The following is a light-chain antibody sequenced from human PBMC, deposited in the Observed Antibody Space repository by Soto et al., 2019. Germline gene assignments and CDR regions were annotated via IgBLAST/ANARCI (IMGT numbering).Light chain of an antibody. Sequence: QSVLTQPPSVSAAPGQKVTISCSGSSSNIGNNYVSWYQQLPGTAPKQLIYENNKRPSGIPDRFSDTKSGTSSTLGTTDHQTGDEADYYCGRWDSVFGGGTKVTVL. CDR2: ENN. J-gene: IGLJ2*01. V-gene: IGLV1-51*02. CDR3: GRWDSV. CDR1: SSNIGNNY.